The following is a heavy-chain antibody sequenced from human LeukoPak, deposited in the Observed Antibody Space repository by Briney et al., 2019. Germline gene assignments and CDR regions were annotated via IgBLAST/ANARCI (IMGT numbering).Heavy chain of an antibody. Sequence: PSETLSLTCTVSGGSISSSSYYWGWIRQPPGKGLEWIGSIYYSGSTYYNPSLKSRVTISVDASKNQFSLKLSSVTAADTAVYYCARDLELYGGLREFDPWGQGTLVTVSS. CDR3: ARDLELYGGLREFDP. D-gene: IGHD5-12*01. CDR1: GGSISSSSYY. J-gene: IGHJ5*02. V-gene: IGHV4-39*07. CDR2: IYYSGST.